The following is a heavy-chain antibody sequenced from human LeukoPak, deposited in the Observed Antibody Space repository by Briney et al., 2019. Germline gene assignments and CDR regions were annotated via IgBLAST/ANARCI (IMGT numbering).Heavy chain of an antibody. J-gene: IGHJ4*02. CDR1: DGSIKNYY. D-gene: IGHD6-19*01. CDR3: ARDGGSGWYDY. Sequence: PSETLSLTCTVSDGSIKNYYWNWIRQPAGKGLEWIGRIHTSGSTNYNPSLKSRLTVSVDTSKNQFSLRLTSVTAADTAVYYCARDGGSGWYDYWGQGILVTVSS. V-gene: IGHV4-4*07. CDR2: IHTSGST.